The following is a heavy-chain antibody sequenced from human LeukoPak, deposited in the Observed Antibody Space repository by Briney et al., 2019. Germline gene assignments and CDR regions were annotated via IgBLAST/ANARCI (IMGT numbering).Heavy chain of an antibody. Sequence: PSETLTLTCTLSGGSISSYYWSWIRQPPGKGLEWIAYISDIGSINYNPYLKSRVTISLDTSKNQFSLKLSSVTAADTAVYYCAGHHPRNTVDFWGQGTLVTVSS. D-gene: IGHD2-8*02. V-gene: IGHV4-59*08. CDR3: AGHHPRNTVDF. J-gene: IGHJ4*02. CDR2: ISDIGSI. CDR1: GGSISSYY.